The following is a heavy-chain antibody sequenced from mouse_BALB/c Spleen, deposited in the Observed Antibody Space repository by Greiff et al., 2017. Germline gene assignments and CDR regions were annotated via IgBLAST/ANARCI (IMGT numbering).Heavy chain of an antibody. CDR2: ISNGGGST. J-gene: IGHJ4*01. CDR1: GFTFSSYT. CDR3: ARQTGAMDY. V-gene: IGHV5-12-2*01. Sequence: EVKLVESGGGLVQPGGSLKLSCAASGFTFSSYTMSWVRQTPEKRLEWVAYISNGGGSTYYPDTVKGRFTISRDNAKNTLYLQMSSLKSEDTAMYYCARQTGAMDYWGQGTSVTVSS.